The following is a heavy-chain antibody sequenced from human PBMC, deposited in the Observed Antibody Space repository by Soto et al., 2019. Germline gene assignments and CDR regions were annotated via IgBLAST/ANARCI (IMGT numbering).Heavy chain of an antibody. CDR1: GGSISSDNW. V-gene: IGHV4-4*02. Sequence: SETLSLTCAVSGGSISSDNWWTWVRQTPGKGLEWIGEIHHSGSTNYNPSLKSRLTISVDKSKNQISLRLNSVNAADTAVYYCARVHSFRIRLALYGGMGLDYWGQGFLVTVSS. CDR2: IHHSGST. CDR3: ARVHSFRIRLALYGGMGLDY. D-gene: IGHD2-8*01. J-gene: IGHJ4*02.